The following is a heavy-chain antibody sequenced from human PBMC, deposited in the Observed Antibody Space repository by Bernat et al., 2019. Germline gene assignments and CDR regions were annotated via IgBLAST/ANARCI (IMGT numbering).Heavy chain of an antibody. CDR3: AHRSIGAARPPRGAFDI. Sequence: QITLKESGPTLVKPTQTLTLTCTFSGFSLSTSGVGVGWIRQPPGKALEWLALIYWDDDKRYSPSLKSRLTITKDTSKNQVVLTMTNMDPVDTATYYCAHRSIGAARPPRGAFDIWGQGTMVTVSS. V-gene: IGHV2-5*02. CDR2: IYWDDDK. CDR1: GFSLSTSGVG. D-gene: IGHD6-6*01. J-gene: IGHJ3*02.